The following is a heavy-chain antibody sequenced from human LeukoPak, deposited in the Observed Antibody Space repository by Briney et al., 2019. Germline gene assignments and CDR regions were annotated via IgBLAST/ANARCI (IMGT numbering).Heavy chain of an antibody. J-gene: IGHJ4*02. CDR1: GGSISSGDYY. CDR2: IYYSGRT. Sequence: SETLSLTCAVSGGSISSGDYYWNWIRQHPGKGLEWIGSIYYSGRTYYSPSLKSRITISVDTSKNQFSLQLRSVTAADTAVYYCATDGGAYNNYAYWGQGTLVTVSS. V-gene: IGHV4-31*11. CDR3: ATDGGAYNNYAY. D-gene: IGHD5-24*01.